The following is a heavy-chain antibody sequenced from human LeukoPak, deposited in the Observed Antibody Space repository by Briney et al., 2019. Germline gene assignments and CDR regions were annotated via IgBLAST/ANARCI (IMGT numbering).Heavy chain of an antibody. D-gene: IGHD7-27*01. CDR3: ATRKLGNDY. Sequence: SETLSLTCTVSGGSITSYYWSWIRQPPGKGLEWIGYIYYSGSTNYNPSLKSRVTISVDTSKNQFSLKLYSVTAADTAVYYCATRKLGNDYWGQGTLVTVSS. CDR2: IYYSGST. CDR1: GGSITSYY. V-gene: IGHV4-59*01. J-gene: IGHJ4*02.